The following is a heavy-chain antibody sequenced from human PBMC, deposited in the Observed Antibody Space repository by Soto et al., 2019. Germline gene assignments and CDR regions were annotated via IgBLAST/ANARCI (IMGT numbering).Heavy chain of an antibody. CDR2: IKSKTDGGTT. J-gene: IGHJ4*02. CDR1: GFTFSNAW. D-gene: IGHD3-22*01. Sequence: PGGSLRLSCAASGFTFSNAWMNWVRQAPGKGLEWVGRIKSKTDGGTTDYAAPVKGRFTISRDDSKNTLYLQMNSLKTEDTAVYYCTTDGLMYYYDSSGYLTQTFDYWGQGTLVTVSS. CDR3: TTDGLMYYYDSSGYLTQTFDY. V-gene: IGHV3-15*07.